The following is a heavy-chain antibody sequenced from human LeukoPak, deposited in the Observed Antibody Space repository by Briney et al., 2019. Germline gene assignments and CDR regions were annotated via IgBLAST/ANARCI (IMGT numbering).Heavy chain of an antibody. CDR3: AKDLRDTAMADFDY. V-gene: IGHV3-30*18. CDR1: GFTFSSYG. Sequence: GGSLRLSCAASGFTFSSYGMHWVRQAPGKGLEWVAVISYDGSNKYYADSVKGRFTISRDNSKNTLYLRMNSLRAEDTAVYYCAKDLRDTAMADFDYWGQGTLVTVSS. J-gene: IGHJ4*02. CDR2: ISYDGSNK. D-gene: IGHD5-18*01.